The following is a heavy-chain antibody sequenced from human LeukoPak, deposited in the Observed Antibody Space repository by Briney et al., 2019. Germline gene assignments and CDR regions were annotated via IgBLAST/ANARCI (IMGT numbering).Heavy chain of an antibody. Sequence: SETLSLTCTVSGGSISSGGYYWSWIRQPPGKGLEWIGYIYHSGSTYYNPSLKSRVTISVDRSKNQFSLKLSSVTAADTAVYYCARQDIVVVPAAPDYWGQGTLVTVSS. CDR2: IYHSGST. CDR1: GGSISSGGYY. V-gene: IGHV4-30-2*01. CDR3: ARQDIVVVPAAPDY. J-gene: IGHJ4*02. D-gene: IGHD2-2*01.